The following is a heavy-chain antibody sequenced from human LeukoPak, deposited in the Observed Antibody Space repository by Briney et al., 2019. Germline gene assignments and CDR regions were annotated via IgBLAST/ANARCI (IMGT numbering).Heavy chain of an antibody. V-gene: IGHV3-64*01. Sequence: GGSLRLSCAASGFTFSSYAMHWVRQAPGKGLEYVSAISSNGGSTYYANSVKGRFTISRDNSKNTLYLQMNSLRAEDTAVYYCAKDYLWFGEFDDDYWGQGTLVTVSS. D-gene: IGHD3-10*01. CDR1: GFTFSSYA. J-gene: IGHJ4*02. CDR3: AKDYLWFGEFDDDY. CDR2: ISSNGGST.